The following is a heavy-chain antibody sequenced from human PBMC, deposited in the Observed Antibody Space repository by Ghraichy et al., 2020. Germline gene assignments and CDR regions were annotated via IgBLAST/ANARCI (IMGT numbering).Heavy chain of an antibody. D-gene: IGHD3-10*01. CDR1: GGSFSGYY. V-gene: IGHV4-34*01. CDR2: INHSGST. CDR3: ARRGYYGSGSYSDY. J-gene: IGHJ4*02. Sequence: QTLSLTCAVYGGSFSGYYWSWIRQPPGKGLEWIGEINHSGSTNYNPSLKSRVTISVDTSKNQFSLKLSSVTAADTAVYYCARRGYYGSGSYSDYWGQGTLVTVSS.